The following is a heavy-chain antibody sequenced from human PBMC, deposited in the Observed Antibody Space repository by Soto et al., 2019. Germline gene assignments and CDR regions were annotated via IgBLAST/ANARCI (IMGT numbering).Heavy chain of an antibody. CDR1: GGSVSSSSYY. CDR3: ARGHPDDYGDYVGDYFDY. Sequence: SETLSLTCTVSGGSVSSSSYYWGWVRQPPGKGLEWIGSIYYSGSTYYNPSLESRVTISVDKSKNQFSLKLMSVTAADTAVYYGARGHPDDYGDYVGDYFDYWGQGTLVTVSS. D-gene: IGHD4-17*01. CDR2: IYYSGST. V-gene: IGHV4-39*07. J-gene: IGHJ4*02.